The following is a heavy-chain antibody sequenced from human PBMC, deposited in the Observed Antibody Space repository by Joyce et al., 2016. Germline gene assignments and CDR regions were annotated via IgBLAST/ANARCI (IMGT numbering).Heavy chain of an antibody. CDR1: GYTFTNYW. CDR3: ARQSSITAIDF. J-gene: IGHJ4*02. CDR2: VYSRDSDT. V-gene: IGHV5-51*01. D-gene: IGHD6-6*01. Sequence: EVQLVQSGPEVKKPGESLKISCQGSGYTFTNYWVAWVRQMPGKGMGLLGMVYSRDSDTKYSPAFLGNVTISADRTTSTAYLQWNHLRTSDTAIYFCARQSSITAIDFWGQGTLVSVSS.